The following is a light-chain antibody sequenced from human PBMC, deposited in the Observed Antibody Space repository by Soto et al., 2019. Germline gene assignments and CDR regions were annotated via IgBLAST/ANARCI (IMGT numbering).Light chain of an antibody. J-gene: IGKJ2*01. CDR1: QGIGSF. CDR3: QQLSAYPRT. Sequence: DIQLTQSPSFLSASVGDRVNITCRASQGIGSFLAWYQQKPGKAPNLLISAASTLQSGVPSRFSGSGSGTEFTLTVRSLQPEDSATYYCQQLSAYPRTFAQGTKLEIK. V-gene: IGKV1-9*01. CDR2: AAS.